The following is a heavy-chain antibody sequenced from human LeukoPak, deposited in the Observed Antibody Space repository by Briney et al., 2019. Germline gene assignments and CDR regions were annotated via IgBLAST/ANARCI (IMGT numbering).Heavy chain of an antibody. CDR1: GFTFSSYG. Sequence: GSLRLFCAASGFTFSSYGMQWVRQAPGKGLEWVAVISYGGSNKYYADSVKGRLTISRDNSKNTLYLQMNSLRAEDTAVYYCAKDVDPFGSGSYVEGFDYWGQGTLVTVSS. V-gene: IGHV3-30*18. J-gene: IGHJ4*02. D-gene: IGHD3-10*01. CDR3: AKDVDPFGSGSYVEGFDY. CDR2: ISYGGSNK.